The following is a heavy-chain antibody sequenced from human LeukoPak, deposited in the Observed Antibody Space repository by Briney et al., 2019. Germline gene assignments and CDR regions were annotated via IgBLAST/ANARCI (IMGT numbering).Heavy chain of an antibody. CDR1: GYSFTTYT. D-gene: IGHD3-10*01. V-gene: IGHV1-46*01. J-gene: IGHJ4*02. CDR3: ARSDYYGSGSPINLLDY. Sequence: ASVKVSCKASGYSFTTYTIHWVRQAPGQGLEWVGIINPTDGSAGFAQKFQGRVTMTRDMSTSTVYMELRSLRSDDTAVYYCARSDYYGSGSPINLLDYWGQGTLVTVSS. CDR2: INPTDGSA.